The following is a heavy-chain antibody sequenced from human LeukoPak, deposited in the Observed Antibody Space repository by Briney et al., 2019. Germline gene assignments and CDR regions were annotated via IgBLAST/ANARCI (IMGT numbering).Heavy chain of an antibody. V-gene: IGHV1-2*02. CDR1: GYTFTGYY. Sequence: ASVKVSCKASGYTFTGYYMHWVRQAPGQGLEWMGWINPNSGDTNYAQKFQGRVTMTRDTSISTAYMELSRLRSDDTAVYYCARRAVQEYYYYYMDVWGKGTTVTISS. CDR3: ARRAVQEYYYYYMDV. CDR2: INPNSGDT. J-gene: IGHJ6*03. D-gene: IGHD1-1*01.